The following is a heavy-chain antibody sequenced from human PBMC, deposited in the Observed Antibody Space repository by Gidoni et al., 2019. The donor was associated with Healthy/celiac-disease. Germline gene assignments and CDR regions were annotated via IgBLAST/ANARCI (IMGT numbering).Heavy chain of an antibody. CDR2: ISSSSSYI. CDR1: GFTFSSYS. Sequence: EVQLVESGGGLVKPGGSLRLSCAASGFTFSSYSMYWVRQAPGKGLEWVPSISSSSSYIYYADSVKGRFTISRDNAKNSLYLQMNSLRAEDTAVYYCARDPYSGYDSIYYYYYGMDVWGQGTTVTVSS. D-gene: IGHD5-12*01. J-gene: IGHJ6*02. V-gene: IGHV3-21*01. CDR3: ARDPYSGYDSIYYYYYGMDV.